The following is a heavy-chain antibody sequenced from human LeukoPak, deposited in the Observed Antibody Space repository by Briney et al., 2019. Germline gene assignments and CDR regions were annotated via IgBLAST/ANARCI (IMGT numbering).Heavy chain of an antibody. CDR2: IMPLFGTA. V-gene: IGHV1-69*05. CDR3: ASGSLGDGYGVGDYYRYMDV. J-gene: IGHJ6*03. CDR1: GGTFNSYA. D-gene: IGHD5-24*01. Sequence: SVKVSCKASGGTFNSYAISWVRQAPGQGLEWMGGIMPLFGTANYAQEFQGRVTFTTDESASTAYMEVSSLRSEDTAVYYCASGSLGDGYGVGDYYRYMDVWGKGTTVTVSS.